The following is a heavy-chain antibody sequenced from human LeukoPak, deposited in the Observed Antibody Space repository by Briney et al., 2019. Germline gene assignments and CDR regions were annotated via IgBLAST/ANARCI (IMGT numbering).Heavy chain of an antibody. CDR1: GGSFSGYC. CDR3: ARVGTYSSGREAFDI. D-gene: IGHD6-19*01. V-gene: IGHV4-34*01. J-gene: IGHJ3*02. CDR2: INHSGST. Sequence: SETLSLTCAVYGGSFSGYCWSWIRQPPGKGLEWIGEINHSGSTNYNPSLKSRVTISVDTSKNQFSLKLSSVTAADTAVYYCARVGTYSSGREAFDIWGQGTMVTVSS.